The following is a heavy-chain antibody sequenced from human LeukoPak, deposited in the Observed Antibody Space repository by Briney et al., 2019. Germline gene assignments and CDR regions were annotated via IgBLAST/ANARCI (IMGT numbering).Heavy chain of an antibody. V-gene: IGHV4-39*01. Sequence: SETLTLTCTVSGGSISSISHYWVWIRQPPGKGLEWIGSIYYSGTTYYNPSLKSRVTMSVDTSKNQFSLKVISLTAADTAVYYCASPTKQWLGHYFDSWGQGTLVTVSS. CDR2: IYYSGTT. CDR1: GGSISSISHY. D-gene: IGHD6-19*01. CDR3: ASPTKQWLGHYFDS. J-gene: IGHJ4*02.